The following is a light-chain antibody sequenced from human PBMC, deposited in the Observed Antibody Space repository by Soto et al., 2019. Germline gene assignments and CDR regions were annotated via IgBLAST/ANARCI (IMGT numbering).Light chain of an antibody. CDR2: GAS. Sequence: EIVLTQSPGTLSLSPGERATLSCRASQNVSSSYLAWYQQKPGQAPRLLIYGASSRATGIPDRFSGSGSGTDFTLTISRLEPEDFAVYYCQQYGSSPRTF. CDR1: QNVSSSY. J-gene: IGKJ1*01. CDR3: QQYGSSPRT. V-gene: IGKV3-20*01.